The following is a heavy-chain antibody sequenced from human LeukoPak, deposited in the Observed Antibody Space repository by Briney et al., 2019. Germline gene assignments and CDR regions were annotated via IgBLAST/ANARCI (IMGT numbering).Heavy chain of an antibody. CDR3: ARLYSGSFLYYFYYYMDV. J-gene: IGHJ6*03. V-gene: IGHV3-23*01. D-gene: IGHD1-26*01. CDR1: EFSVGSNY. CDR2: ISGSGGST. Sequence: GGSLRLSCAASEFSVGSNYMTWVRQAPGKGLEWVSAISGSGGSTYYADSVKGRFTISRDNAKNSLYLQMNSLRAEDTAVYYCARLYSGSFLYYFYYYMDVWGKGTTVTISS.